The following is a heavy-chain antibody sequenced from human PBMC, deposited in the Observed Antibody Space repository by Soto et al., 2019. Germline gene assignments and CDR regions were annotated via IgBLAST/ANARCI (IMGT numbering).Heavy chain of an antibody. Sequence: QVQLVESGGGVVQPGRSLRLSCAASGFTFSSYGMHWVRQAPGKGLEWVAVIWYDGSNKYYADSVKGRLTISRDNSKNTLYLQMKSLRLEDPAVYYCARERIRFLEWPAFYFDYWGQGTLVTLSS. J-gene: IGHJ4*02. D-gene: IGHD3-3*01. V-gene: IGHV3-33*01. CDR3: ARERIRFLEWPAFYFDY. CDR2: IWYDGSNK. CDR1: GFTFSSYG.